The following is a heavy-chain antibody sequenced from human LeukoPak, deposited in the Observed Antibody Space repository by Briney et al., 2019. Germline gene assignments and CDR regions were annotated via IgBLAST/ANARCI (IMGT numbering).Heavy chain of an antibody. D-gene: IGHD3-22*01. Sequence: SQTLSLTCTVSGGSISSGNYYWNWIRQPAGKGLEWIGRIYTSGSTNYNPSLKSRVTISVDTSKNQFSLKLSSVTAADTAVYYCARIAMQVSSWELGSSGYYQGWFDPWGQGTLVTVSS. CDR3: ARIAMQVSSWELGSSGYYQGWFDP. J-gene: IGHJ5*02. V-gene: IGHV4-61*02. CDR1: GGSISSGNYY. CDR2: IYTSGST.